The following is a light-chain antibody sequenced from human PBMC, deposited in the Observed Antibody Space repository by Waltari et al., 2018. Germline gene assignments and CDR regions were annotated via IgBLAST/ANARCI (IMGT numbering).Light chain of an antibody. CDR1: QSISSW. V-gene: IGKV1-5*01. J-gene: IGKJ4*01. CDR3: MQGKDLPLT. CDR2: DAS. Sequence: DIQMTQSPSTLSASVGDRVTITCRASQSISSWLAWYQQKPGKAPKPLIYDASSLESGVPSRFSGSGSGTEFTLKISRVEADDVGVYFCMQGKDLPLTFGGGTKVDI.